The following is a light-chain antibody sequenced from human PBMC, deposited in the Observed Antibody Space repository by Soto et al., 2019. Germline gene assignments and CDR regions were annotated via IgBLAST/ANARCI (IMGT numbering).Light chain of an antibody. J-gene: IGKJ2*01. CDR1: QNLLFSSNNKNS. Sequence: DVVMTQSPETLAVSLGERAAINCKSSQNLLFSSNNKNSLAWYQQKPGQPPKLLIYWASTRESGAPDRFSDSGSGTDFTLTISSLQAEDVAVYYCHQYHTTPNSFGQGTKLEIK. CDR2: WAS. V-gene: IGKV4-1*01. CDR3: HQYHTTPNS.